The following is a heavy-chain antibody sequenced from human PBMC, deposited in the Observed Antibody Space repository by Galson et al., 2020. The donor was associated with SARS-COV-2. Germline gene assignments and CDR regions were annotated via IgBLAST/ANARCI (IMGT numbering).Heavy chain of an antibody. Sequence: GGSLRLSCAVSGFTFSNHWMHWVRQAPGKGLVWVSRIYSEGSSTSYADSVKGRFTISGDNAKNTLYLQMNSLRAEDTAVYYCARVDMGNDYFDYWGQGTLVTVSS. CDR2: IYSEGSST. CDR3: ARVDMGNDYFDY. V-gene: IGHV3-74*01. D-gene: IGHD7-27*01. CDR1: GFTFSNHW. J-gene: IGHJ4*02.